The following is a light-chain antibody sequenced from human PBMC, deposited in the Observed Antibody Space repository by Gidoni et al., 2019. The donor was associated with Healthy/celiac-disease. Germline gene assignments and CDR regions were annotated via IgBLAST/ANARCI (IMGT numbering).Light chain of an antibody. CDR1: QDISNY. J-gene: IGKJ4*01. Sequence: DIQMTQSPSSLSASVGDRVTITCQASQDISNYLNWYQQKPGKDPKLLIYDQSNLEPGVPSSFIESGFGPVFTFTFSTLQLEVIATYSCHHYIILPQVFGGGPKLGF. V-gene: IGKV1-33*01. CDR2: DQS. CDR3: HHYIILPQV.